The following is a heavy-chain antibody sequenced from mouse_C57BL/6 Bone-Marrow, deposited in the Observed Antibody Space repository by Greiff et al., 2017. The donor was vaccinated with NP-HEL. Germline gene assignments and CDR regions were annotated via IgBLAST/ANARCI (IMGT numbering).Heavy chain of an antibody. CDR3: ARGGSSYLYWYFDV. D-gene: IGHD1-1*01. J-gene: IGHJ1*03. CDR2: ISSGSSTI. CDR1: GFTFSDYG. Sequence: EVKLVESGGGLVKPGGSLKLSCAASGFTFSDYGMHWVRQAPEKGLEWVAYISSGSSTIYYADTVKGRFTISRDNAKNTLFLQMTSLRSEDTAMYYCARGGSSYLYWYFDVWGTGTTVTVSS. V-gene: IGHV5-17*01.